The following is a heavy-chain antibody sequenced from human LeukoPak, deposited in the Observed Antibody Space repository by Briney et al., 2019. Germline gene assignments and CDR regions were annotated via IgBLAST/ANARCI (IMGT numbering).Heavy chain of an antibody. J-gene: IGHJ5*02. CDR2: INHSGST. CDR3: ARRGIIHRGSWFDP. Sequence: SETLSLTCAVYGGSFSGYYWSWIRQPPGKGLEWIGEINHSGSTNYNPSLKSRVTISVDTSKNQFSLKLSSVTAADTAVYYCARRGIIHRGSWFDPWGQGTLVTVSS. CDR1: GGSFSGYY. V-gene: IGHV4-34*01. D-gene: IGHD1-26*01.